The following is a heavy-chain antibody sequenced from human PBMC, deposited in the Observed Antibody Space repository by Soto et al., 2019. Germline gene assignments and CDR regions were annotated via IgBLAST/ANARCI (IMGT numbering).Heavy chain of an antibody. D-gene: IGHD2-15*01. CDR2: ISSRSDTL. Sequence: GGSLRLCCEGSGFTFSAYAMNWVRQAPGKGLEWVSYISSRSDTLYYADSVKGRFTISRDNAKNSVYLQVNNLRDEDTAVYYCARDWDIVILSVPIPNYNYGMDVWGQGPTVTVSS. V-gene: IGHV3-48*02. J-gene: IGHJ6*02. CDR3: ARDWDIVILSVPIPNYNYGMDV. CDR1: GFTFSAYA.